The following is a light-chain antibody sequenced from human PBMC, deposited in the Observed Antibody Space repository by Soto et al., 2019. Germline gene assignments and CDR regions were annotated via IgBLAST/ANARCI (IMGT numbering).Light chain of an antibody. Sequence: QSVLTQPASVSGSPGQSITISCTGTSSDVGSYNLVSWYQQHPGKAPKLIIYDDNKRPSGVSNRFSGSKSGNTASLTISGLQAEDEADYHCCSYAGSSTLVFGGGTKVTVL. CDR3: CSYAGSSTLV. V-gene: IGLV2-23*01. CDR2: DDN. CDR1: SSDVGSYNL. J-gene: IGLJ3*02.